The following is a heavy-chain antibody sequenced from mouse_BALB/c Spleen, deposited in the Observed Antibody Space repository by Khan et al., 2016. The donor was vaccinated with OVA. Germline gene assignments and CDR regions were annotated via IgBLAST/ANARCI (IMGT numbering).Heavy chain of an antibody. V-gene: IGHV1-7*01. CDR3: TRRGLYVIFTY. J-gene: IGHJ3*01. CDR2: IDPSTGYT. CDR1: GYTFTTYW. Sequence: VQLVESGAELAKPGASVEMSCKASGYTFTTYWMHWVKQRPGQGLEWIGYIDPSTGYTEYNQKFKDKATLTADKSSSTAYMQLSSLPSEDSAVYYCTRRGLYVIFTYWGQGTLVTVSA. D-gene: IGHD2-12*01.